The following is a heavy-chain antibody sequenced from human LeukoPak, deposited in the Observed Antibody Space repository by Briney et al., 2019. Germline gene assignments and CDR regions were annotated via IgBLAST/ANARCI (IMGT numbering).Heavy chain of an antibody. D-gene: IGHD1-26*01. Sequence: PGGSLRLSCAASGFTFSNYAMTWVRQAPGKGLEWVAVIDSSGGGIYYADSVKGRFTISRDNSKNTLYLQMNSLRAEDTAVFYCGKYSGSGSRYCDYWGQGTLVTVSS. CDR1: GFTFSNYA. CDR3: GKYSGSGSRYCDY. CDR2: IDSSGGGI. J-gene: IGHJ4*02. V-gene: IGHV3-23*01.